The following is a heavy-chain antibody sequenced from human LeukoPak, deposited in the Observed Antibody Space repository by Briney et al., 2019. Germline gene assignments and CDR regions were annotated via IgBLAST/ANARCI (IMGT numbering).Heavy chain of an antibody. J-gene: IGHJ4*02. V-gene: IGHV4-39*01. CDR1: GGSISSSSYY. CDR2: IYYSGST. Sequence: SVTLSLTCTVSGGSISSSSYYWGWIRQPPGKGLEWIGSIYYSGSTYYNPSLKSRVTISVDTSKNQFSLKLSSVTAADTAVYYCARAPFYAGYFDYWGQGTLVTVSS. CDR3: ARAPFYAGYFDY. D-gene: IGHD5/OR15-5a*01.